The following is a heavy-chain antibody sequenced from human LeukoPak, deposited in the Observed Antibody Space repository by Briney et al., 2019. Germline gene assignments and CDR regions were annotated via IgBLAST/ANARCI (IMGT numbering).Heavy chain of an antibody. J-gene: IGHJ6*03. CDR1: GDTFTSYA. D-gene: IGHD2-2*02. CDR2: ISADNAST. CDR3: ARTIQDYYYYMDV. Sequence: ASVKVSCKASGDTFTSYAISWVRHAPGQGLEWMGWISADNASTNSAQKLQGRVTMTTDTSTGTAYMELSSLRSEDTAVYYCARTIQDYYYYMDVWGKGTTVTVSS. V-gene: IGHV1-18*01.